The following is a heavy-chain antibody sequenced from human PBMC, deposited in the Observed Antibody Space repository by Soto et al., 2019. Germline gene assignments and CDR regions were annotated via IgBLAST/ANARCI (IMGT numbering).Heavy chain of an antibody. J-gene: IGHJ4*02. CDR1: GGSVSSGDYY. CDR3: ASRHSSPYFDY. Sequence: QVQLQESGPGLVKPSQSLSLTCTVSGGSVSSGDYYWSWIRQPPGKGLEWIGSIYYSGSTYYNPSLKSRVTISVDTSKNQFSLKLNSVTAADTAVYYCASRHSSPYFDYWGQGTLVTVSS. V-gene: IGHV4-30-4*01. CDR2: IYYSGST. D-gene: IGHD6-13*01.